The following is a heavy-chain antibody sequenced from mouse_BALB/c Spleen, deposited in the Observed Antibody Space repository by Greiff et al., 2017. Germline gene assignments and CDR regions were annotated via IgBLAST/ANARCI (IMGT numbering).Heavy chain of an antibody. V-gene: IGHV5-6-5*01. J-gene: IGHJ2*01. CDR1: GFTFSSYA. D-gene: IGHD6-1*01. CDR2: ISSGGST. CDR3: ARGASIPYYFDY. Sequence: EVQRVESGGGLVKPGGSLKLSCAASGFTFSSYAMSWVRQTPEKRLEWVASISSGGSTYYPDSVKGRFTISRDNARNILYLQMSSLRSEDTAMYYCARGASIPYYFDYWCQGTTLTVSS.